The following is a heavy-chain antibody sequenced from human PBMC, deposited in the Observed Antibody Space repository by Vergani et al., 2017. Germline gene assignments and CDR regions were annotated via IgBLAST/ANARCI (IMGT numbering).Heavy chain of an antibody. Sequence: QVQLVQSGAEVKKPGSSVKVSCKASGGPFSSYAISWVRQAPGQGLEWMGGIIPIFGTANYAQKFQGRVTITADESTSTAYMELSSLRSEDTAVYYCARDSGGYSSSHRNWYFDLWGRGTLVTVSS. J-gene: IGHJ2*01. CDR3: ARDSGGYSSSHRNWYFDL. D-gene: IGHD6-13*01. CDR2: IIPIFGTA. CDR1: GGPFSSYA. V-gene: IGHV1-69*01.